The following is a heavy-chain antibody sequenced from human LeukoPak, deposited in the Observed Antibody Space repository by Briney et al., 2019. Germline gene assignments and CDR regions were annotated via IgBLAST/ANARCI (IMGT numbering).Heavy chain of an antibody. V-gene: IGHV4-59*01. CDR1: GGSISSYY. J-gene: IGHJ6*02. D-gene: IGHD3-10*01. Sequence: SETLSLTCTVSGGSISSYYWSWIRQPPGKGLEWIGYIYYSGSTNYNPSLKSRVTISVDTSKNQFSLKLSSVTAADTAVYYCARVRGVSYYYYGMDVWGQGTTVTVSS. CDR3: ARVRGVSYYYYGMDV. CDR2: IYYSGST.